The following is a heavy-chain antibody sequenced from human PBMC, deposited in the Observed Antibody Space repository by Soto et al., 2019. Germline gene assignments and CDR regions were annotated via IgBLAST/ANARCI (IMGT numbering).Heavy chain of an antibody. Sequence: EVQLVESGGGLVKPGGSLRLSCAASGFSFNTYTMNWVRQAPGKGLEWVSSITSTSNYISYADSVKGRFTISRDNANNSLYLQMNSLRADDTAVYYCARHSSGSYVDYSYSMGVWCQGTPVTVSS. V-gene: IGHV3-21*02. J-gene: IGHJ6*02. CDR2: ITSTSNYI. CDR3: ARHSSGSYVDYSYSMGV. CDR1: GFSFNTYT. D-gene: IGHD6-19*01.